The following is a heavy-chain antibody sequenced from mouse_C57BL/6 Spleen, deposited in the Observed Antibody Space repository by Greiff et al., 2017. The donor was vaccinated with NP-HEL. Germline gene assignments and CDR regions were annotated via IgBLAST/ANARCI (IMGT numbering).Heavy chain of an antibody. CDR3: ARLLLTGYAMDY. CDR2: ISSGSSTI. CDR1: GFTFSDYG. V-gene: IGHV5-17*01. Sequence: EVQLVESGGGLVKPGGSLKLSCAASGFTFSDYGMHWVRQAPEKGLEWVAYISSGSSTIYYADTVKGRFTISRDNAKNTLFLQMTSLRSEDTAMYYCARLLLTGYAMDYWGQGTSVTVSS. D-gene: IGHD4-1*01. J-gene: IGHJ4*01.